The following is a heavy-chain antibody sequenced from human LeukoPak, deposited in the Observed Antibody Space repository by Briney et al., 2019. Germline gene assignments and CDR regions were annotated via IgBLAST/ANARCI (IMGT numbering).Heavy chain of an antibody. CDR2: INPNSAGR. J-gene: IGHJ4*02. CDR3: AREGYEEMSTTDFDY. Sequence: EASVKVSCKASGYSFTAYYMHWVRQAPGQGLEWTGWINPNSAGRNYAQKFQGRVTMTGDTSISTAYMELSRLRFDDTAVYYCAREGYEEMSTTDFDYWGQGTLVTVSS. V-gene: IGHV1-2*02. D-gene: IGHD5-24*01. CDR1: GYSFTAYY.